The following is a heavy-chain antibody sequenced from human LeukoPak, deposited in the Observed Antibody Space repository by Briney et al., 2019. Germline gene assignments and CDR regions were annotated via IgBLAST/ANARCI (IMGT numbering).Heavy chain of an antibody. V-gene: IGHV4-34*01. Sequence: SETLSLTCAVYGGSFSGYYWSWIRQPPGKGLEWIGEINHSGSTNYNPSLKSRVTISVDTSKNQFSLKLSSVTAADTAVYYCAKSQWPDYGFWSGYPYCFDYWGQGTLVTVSS. CDR2: INHSGST. J-gene: IGHJ4*02. CDR3: AKSQWPDYGFWSGYPYCFDY. D-gene: IGHD3-3*01. CDR1: GGSFSGYY.